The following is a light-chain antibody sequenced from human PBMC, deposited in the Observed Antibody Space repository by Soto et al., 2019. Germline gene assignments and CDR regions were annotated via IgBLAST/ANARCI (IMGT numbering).Light chain of an antibody. J-gene: IGKJ1*01. CDR3: QQYGTSRT. Sequence: EIVLTQSPGTLSLSPGERATLSCRASQSVSSSHLAWYQQKPGQAPRLLIYGASRRATGIPDRFSGSGSGTDFTLTISRLEPEDFAVYYCQQYGTSRTFGQGTKVEV. CDR1: QSVSSSH. CDR2: GAS. V-gene: IGKV3-20*01.